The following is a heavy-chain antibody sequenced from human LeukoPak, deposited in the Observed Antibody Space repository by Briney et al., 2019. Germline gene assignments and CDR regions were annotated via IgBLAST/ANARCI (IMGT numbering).Heavy chain of an antibody. Sequence: SETLSLTCAAYGGSFSDYYWIWIRQPPGKGLEWIGELNHSGLPSYNPSLKSRVTMSVDTSNIQFSLKVASVTAADTAVYYCASSSDYDFIGGLWAQGTLVTVSS. D-gene: IGHD3-3*01. CDR3: ASSSDYDFIGGL. CDR2: LNHSGLP. V-gene: IGHV4-34*01. J-gene: IGHJ4*02. CDR1: GGSFSDYY.